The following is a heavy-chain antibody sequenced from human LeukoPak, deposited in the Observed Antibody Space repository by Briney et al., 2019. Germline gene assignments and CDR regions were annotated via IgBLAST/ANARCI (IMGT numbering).Heavy chain of an antibody. V-gene: IGHV3-30*18. Sequence: GGSLRLSCAASGFTFSSYGMHWVRQAPGKGLEWVAVISYDGSNKYYADSVKGRFTISRDNSKNTLYLQMNSLRAEDTAVYYCAKASSITIFGVVWDVWGQGTTVTVSS. J-gene: IGHJ6*02. D-gene: IGHD3-3*01. CDR1: GFTFSSYG. CDR2: ISYDGSNK. CDR3: AKASSITIFGVVWDV.